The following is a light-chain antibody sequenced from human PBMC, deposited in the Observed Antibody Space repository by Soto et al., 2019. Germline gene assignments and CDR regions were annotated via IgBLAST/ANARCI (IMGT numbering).Light chain of an antibody. J-gene: IGLJ1*01. CDR2: DVS. Sequence: QYALTQPASVSGSPGQSITISCTGTSSDVGGYNYVSWYQQHPGKAPKLMIYDVSNRPSGVSNRFSGSKSGNTASLTISGLQAEDVADYYCSSYTSSSTLYVFGTGTKLTVL. V-gene: IGLV2-14*01. CDR3: SSYTSSSTLYV. CDR1: SSDVGGYNY.